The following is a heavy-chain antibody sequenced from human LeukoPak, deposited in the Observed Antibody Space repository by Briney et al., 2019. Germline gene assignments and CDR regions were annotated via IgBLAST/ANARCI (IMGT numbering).Heavy chain of an antibody. CDR1: GFTFSSYS. J-gene: IGHJ5*02. D-gene: IGHD6-13*01. Sequence: PGGSLRLSCAASGFTFSSYSMNWVRQAPGKGLEWVSSISSSSSYIYYADSVKGRFTISRDNAKNSLYLQMNSLRAEDTAVYYCAGAAAGAPYNWFDPWGQGTLVTVSS. V-gene: IGHV3-21*01. CDR3: AGAAAGAPYNWFDP. CDR2: ISSSSSYI.